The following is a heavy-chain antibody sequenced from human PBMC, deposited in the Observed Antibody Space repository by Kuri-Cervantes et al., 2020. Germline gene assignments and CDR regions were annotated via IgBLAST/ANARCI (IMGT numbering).Heavy chain of an antibody. CDR2: MNPNSGNT. D-gene: IGHD6-19*01. CDR3: ARLAVAGEGCFDY. V-gene: IGHV1-8*01. Sequence: ASVKVSCKASGYTFTSYDINWVRRATGQGLEWMGWMNPNSGNTGYAQKFQGRVTMTRNTSISTAYMELSRLRSDDTAVYYCARLAVAGEGCFDYWGQGTLVTVSS. CDR1: GYTFTSYD. J-gene: IGHJ4*02.